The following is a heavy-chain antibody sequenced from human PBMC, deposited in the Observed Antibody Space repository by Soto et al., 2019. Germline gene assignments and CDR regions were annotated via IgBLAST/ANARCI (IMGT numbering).Heavy chain of an antibody. CDR3: ARARYITFGGVIYRSPFYYYYGMDV. D-gene: IGHD3-16*02. CDR2: INHSGST. Sequence: SETLSLTCAVYGGSFSGYYWSWIRQPPGKGLEWIGEINHSGSTNYNPSLKSRVTISVDTSKNQFSLKLSSVTAADTAVYYCARARYITFGGVIYRSPFYYYYGMDVWGQGTTVTVSS. CDR1: GGSFSGYY. J-gene: IGHJ6*02. V-gene: IGHV4-34*01.